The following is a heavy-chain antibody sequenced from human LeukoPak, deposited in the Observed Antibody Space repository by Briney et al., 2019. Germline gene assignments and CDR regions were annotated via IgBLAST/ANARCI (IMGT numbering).Heavy chain of an antibody. J-gene: IGHJ6*04. CDR1: GFTFSSYE. V-gene: IGHV3-48*03. CDR2: ISSSGSTI. Sequence: GGSLRLSCAASGFTFSSYEMNWVRQAPGKGLEWVSYISSSGSTIYYADSVKGRFTISRDNAKNSLYLQMNSLRAEDTAVYYCAELGITMIGGVWXKGPTVTISS. D-gene: IGHD3-10*02. CDR3: AELGITMIGGV.